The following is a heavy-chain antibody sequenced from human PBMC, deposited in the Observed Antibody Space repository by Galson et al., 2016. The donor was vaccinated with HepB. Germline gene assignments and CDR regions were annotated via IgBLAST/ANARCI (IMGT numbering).Heavy chain of an antibody. Sequence: SLRLSCAASGFTFNYYGMIWVRQAPGKGLEWVSFISSHNSNIYYADSVKGRFTISRDNAKNSLSLQMNSLRAEDTAVYYCARGDYRVTTSGTYFDHWGQGTLVTVSS. J-gene: IGHJ4*02. D-gene: IGHD1-1*01. CDR2: ISSHNSNI. V-gene: IGHV3-21*01. CDR3: ARGDYRVTTSGTYFDH. CDR1: GFTFNYYG.